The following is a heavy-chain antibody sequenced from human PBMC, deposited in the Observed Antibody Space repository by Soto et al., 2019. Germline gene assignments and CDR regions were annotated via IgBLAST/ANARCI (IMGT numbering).Heavy chain of an antibody. CDR1: GGSISSRSYY. D-gene: IGHD6-19*01. CDR3: TRRVAGGQYYQH. CDR2: VYYSGST. V-gene: IGHV4-39*01. J-gene: IGHJ1*01. Sequence: PSQTLSLTWTVSGGSISSRSYYWGWIRHPPGKGLEWIGSVYYSGSTYYNPSLKSRLTISVDTPTNQPPLKLTSVTAADTAIYYCTRRVAGGQYYQHWGQGTLVTVSS.